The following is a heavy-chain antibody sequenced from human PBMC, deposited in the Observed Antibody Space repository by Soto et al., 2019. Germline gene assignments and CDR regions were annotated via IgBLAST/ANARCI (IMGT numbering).Heavy chain of an antibody. V-gene: IGHV4-4*07. Sequence: PSETLSLTCTVSGGSISSYYWSWIRQPAGKGLEWIGRIYTSGSTNYNPSLKSRVTMSVDTSKNQFSQKLSSVTAADTAGYYCARDHIAAAEYYGMDVSGPVTKVTVSS. CDR2: IYTSGST. J-gene: IGHJ6*02. CDR3: ARDHIAAAEYYGMDV. CDR1: GGSISSYY. D-gene: IGHD6-13*01.